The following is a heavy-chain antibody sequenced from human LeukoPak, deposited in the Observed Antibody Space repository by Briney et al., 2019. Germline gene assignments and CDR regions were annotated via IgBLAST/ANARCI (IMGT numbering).Heavy chain of an antibody. D-gene: IGHD5-12*01. CDR1: GGSISSGGYY. Sequence: SETLSLTCTVSGGSISSGGYYWSWIRQHPGKGLEWIGYIYYSGSTYYNPSLKSRVTISVDTSKNQFSLKLSSVTAADTAVYYCARGDSGYDGLFDYWGQGTLVTVSS. J-gene: IGHJ4*02. CDR3: ARGDSGYDGLFDY. V-gene: IGHV4-31*03. CDR2: IYYSGST.